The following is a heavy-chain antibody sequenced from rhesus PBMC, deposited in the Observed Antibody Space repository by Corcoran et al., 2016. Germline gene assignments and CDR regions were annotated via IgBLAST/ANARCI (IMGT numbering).Heavy chain of an antibody. J-gene: IGHJ2*01. CDR1: GYSFISYW. CDR2: LEPSDYYA. V-gene: IGHV5-20*02. Sequence: EVQLVQFGAEVKRPGESLMISCKSSGYSFISYWISWVRQLPGKGLECMWALEPSDYYARSTQSRHGTVANSANKSISTASQQWNSLQAADTDTYYCAKMASNWYFDLWGPGTPITISS. CDR3: AKMASNWYFDL.